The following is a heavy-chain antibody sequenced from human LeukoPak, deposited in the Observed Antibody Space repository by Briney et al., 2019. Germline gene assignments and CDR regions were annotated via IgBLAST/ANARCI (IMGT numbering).Heavy chain of an antibody. D-gene: IGHD6-13*01. CDR3: TRSRPGTEAGQPNFDY. V-gene: IGHV3-48*01. J-gene: IGHJ4*02. CDR2: ISSISSII. CDR1: GFTFSTYS. Sequence: PGGSLRLSCAASGFTFSTYSMSWVRPAPGKGLEWVSYISSISSIIYYADSVKGRFTISRDNARNSLYLQMNSLRAEDTAVHYCTRSRPGTEAGQPNFDYWGQGTLVTVSS.